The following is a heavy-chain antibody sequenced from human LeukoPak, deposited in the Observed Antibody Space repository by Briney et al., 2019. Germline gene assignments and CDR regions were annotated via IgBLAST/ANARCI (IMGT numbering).Heavy chain of an antibody. V-gene: IGHV3-21*01. CDR2: ISSSSRYI. CDR1: GFTFSSYS. Sequence: GGSLRLSCAASGFTFSSYSMNWVRQAPGKGLEWVSSISSSSRYIYYADSVKGRFTISRDNAKNSLYLQMNSLRAEDTAVYYCARDGYYDILIDNFDYWGQGTLVTVSS. J-gene: IGHJ4*02. D-gene: IGHD3-9*01. CDR3: ARDGYYDILIDNFDY.